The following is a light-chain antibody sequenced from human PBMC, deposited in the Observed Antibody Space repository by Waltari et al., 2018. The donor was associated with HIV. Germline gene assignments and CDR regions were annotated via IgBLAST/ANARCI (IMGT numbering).Light chain of an antibody. CDR1: SRDVGGYNS. CDR3: SSYTTRSTPDPNWV. Sequence: QSALTQPASVSGSPGQSITISCTGTSRDVGGYNSVSWYQQHPGTAPKLMIFEVSNRPSGVSNRFSGSKSVNTASLTISGLQAEDEADYYCSSYTTRSTPDPNWVFGGGTKLTVL. V-gene: IGLV2-14*01. J-gene: IGLJ3*02. CDR2: EVS.